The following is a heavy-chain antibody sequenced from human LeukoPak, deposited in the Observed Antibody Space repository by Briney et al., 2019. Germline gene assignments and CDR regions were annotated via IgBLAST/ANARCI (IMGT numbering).Heavy chain of an antibody. D-gene: IGHD3-22*01. V-gene: IGHV4-59*08. CDR3: ARQSSGCYDY. J-gene: IGHJ4*02. CDR1: GGSISSDY. CDR2: IHYSGST. Sequence: PSETLSLTCTVSGGSISSDYWSWIRQPPGKELEWIGYIHYSGSTNYNPSLKSRVTISIDTSKHQFSLKLSSVTAADTAVYYCARQSSGCYDYWGQGTLVTVSS.